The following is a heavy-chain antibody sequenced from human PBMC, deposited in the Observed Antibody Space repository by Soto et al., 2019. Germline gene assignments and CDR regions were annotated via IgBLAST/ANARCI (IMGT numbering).Heavy chain of an antibody. D-gene: IGHD2-2*01. Sequence: SGPTLVKPTQTLTLTCTFSGFSLSTSGMCVSWIRQPPGKALEWLARIDWDDDKYYSTSLKTRLTISKDTSKNQVVLTMTNMDPVDTATYYCARILGGEKYQPYGYYYYMDVWGKGTTVTVSS. V-gene: IGHV2-70*11. CDR2: IDWDDDK. CDR3: ARILGGEKYQPYGYYYYMDV. CDR1: GFSLSTSGMC. J-gene: IGHJ6*03.